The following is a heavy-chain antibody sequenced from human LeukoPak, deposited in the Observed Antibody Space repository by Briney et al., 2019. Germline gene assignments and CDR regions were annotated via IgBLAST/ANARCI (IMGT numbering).Heavy chain of an antibody. V-gene: IGHV1-24*01. Sequence: ASVKVSCKVSGYTLTELSMQWGRHAPGKRGEWGGGFDPEDGETIYAQKFQGRVTMTEDTSTDTAYMELSSLRSEDTAVYYCATPPGDYWGQGTLVTVSS. J-gene: IGHJ4*02. CDR3: ATPPGDY. CDR1: GYTLTELS. CDR2: FDPEDGET.